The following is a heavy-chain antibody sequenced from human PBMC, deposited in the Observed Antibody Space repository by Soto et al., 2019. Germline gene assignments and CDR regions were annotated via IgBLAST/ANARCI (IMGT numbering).Heavy chain of an antibody. CDR3: ASASSGYLADAFDI. D-gene: IGHD3-22*01. CDR2: IYYSGST. CDR1: GGSISSYY. J-gene: IGHJ3*02. Sequence: PSETLSLTCTVSGGSISSYYWSWIRQPPGKGLEWIGYIYYSGSTNYNPSLKSRVTISVDTSKNQFSLKLSSVTAADTAVYYCASASSGYLADAFDIWGQGTMVTVSS. V-gene: IGHV4-59*01.